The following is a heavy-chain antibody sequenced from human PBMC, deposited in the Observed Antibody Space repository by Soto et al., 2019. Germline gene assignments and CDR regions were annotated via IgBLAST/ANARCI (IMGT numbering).Heavy chain of an antibody. J-gene: IGHJ6*03. CDR2: INHSGST. Sequence: SETLSLTCAVYGGSFSGYYWSWIRQPPGKGLEWIGEINHSGSTNYNPSLKSRVTISVDTSKNQFSLKLSSVTAADTAVYYCARGRPITMVRGVIPYYYYYVDVWGTGTTVTVSS. CDR1: GGSFSGYY. D-gene: IGHD3-10*01. CDR3: ARGRPITMVRGVIPYYYYYVDV. V-gene: IGHV4-34*01.